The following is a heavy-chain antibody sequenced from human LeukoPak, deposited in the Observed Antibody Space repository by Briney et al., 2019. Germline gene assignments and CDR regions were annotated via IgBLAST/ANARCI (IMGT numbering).Heavy chain of an antibody. CDR2: IYYSGST. Sequence: SETLSLTCTVSGGSISSYYWSWIRQPPGKGLEWIGYIYYSGSTNYNPSLKSRVTISVDTSKNQFSLKLSSVTAADTAVYYCAKHQVRSHDYWGQGTLVTVSS. CDR1: GGSISSYY. V-gene: IGHV4-59*01. CDR3: AKHQVRSHDY. J-gene: IGHJ4*02.